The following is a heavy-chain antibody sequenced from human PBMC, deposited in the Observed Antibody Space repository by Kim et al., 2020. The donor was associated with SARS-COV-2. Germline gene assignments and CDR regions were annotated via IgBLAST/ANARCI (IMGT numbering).Heavy chain of an antibody. V-gene: IGHV3-33*01. Sequence: GGSLRLSCAASGFTFSSYGMHWVRQAPGKGLEWVAVIWYDGSNKYYADSVKGRFTISRDNSKNTLYLQMNSLRAEDTAVYYCARGLRGYSGYDPFDYWGQGTLVTVSS. CDR1: GFTFSSYG. D-gene: IGHD5-12*01. CDR3: ARGLRGYSGYDPFDY. J-gene: IGHJ4*02. CDR2: IWYDGSNK.